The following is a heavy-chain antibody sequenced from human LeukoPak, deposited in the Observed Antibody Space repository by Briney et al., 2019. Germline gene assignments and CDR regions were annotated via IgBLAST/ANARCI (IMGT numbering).Heavy chain of an antibody. D-gene: IGHD3-3*01. CDR1: GGPINNNY. CDR3: ARGARDFWSRYYGY. Sequence: TTSETLSLTCTVSGGPINNNYWSWLRQPPGKGLEWIGYIYYSGSTNYNPSLKSRVTISVDTSNNQFSLKLSSVTAADTAVYYCARGARDFWSRYYGYWGQGTLVTVSS. CDR2: IYYSGST. J-gene: IGHJ4*02. V-gene: IGHV4-59*01.